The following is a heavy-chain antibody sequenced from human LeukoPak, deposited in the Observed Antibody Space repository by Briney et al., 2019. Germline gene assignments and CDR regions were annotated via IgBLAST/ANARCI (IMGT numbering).Heavy chain of an antibody. Sequence: GGSLRLSCAASGFTFSSSTMTWVRQSPGKGLEWVSSISSSSTYIYYADSVKGRFIISRNNAKNSLYLQMNSLRAEDTAVFYCARDFLNAIDIWGQGTMVTVSP. J-gene: IGHJ3*02. CDR3: ARDFLNAIDI. D-gene: IGHD2/OR15-2a*01. CDR2: ISSSSTYI. V-gene: IGHV3-21*01. CDR1: GFTFSSST.